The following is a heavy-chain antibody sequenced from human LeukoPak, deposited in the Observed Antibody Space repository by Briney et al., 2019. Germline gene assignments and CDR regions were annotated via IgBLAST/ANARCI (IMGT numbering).Heavy chain of an antibody. CDR3: ARVRPDIVVVVAARHFNNWFDP. J-gene: IGHJ5*02. D-gene: IGHD2-15*01. Sequence: GASVKVSCKASGYTFTSYAMNWVRQAPGQGLEWMGWINTNTGNPTYAQGFTGRFVFSLDTSVSTAYLQICSLKAEDTAVYYCARVRPDIVVVVAARHFNNWFDPWGQGTLVTVSS. CDR1: GYTFTSYA. CDR2: INTNTGNP. V-gene: IGHV7-4-1*01.